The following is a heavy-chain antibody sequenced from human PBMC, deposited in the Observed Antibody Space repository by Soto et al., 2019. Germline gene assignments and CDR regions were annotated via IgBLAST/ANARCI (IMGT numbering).Heavy chain of an antibody. Sequence: QVQLVQSGAEVKTPGSSVKVSCKTSGGTFSTYAISWVRQAPGQGLEWLGGIIPTFRTTSYAQKFRGRVTLSADESTGTAYMELSSLRSEDTAMYYCASEWARTNGWPRTPNYGMDVWGQGTTVTVSS. CDR3: ASEWARTNGWPRTPNYGMDV. D-gene: IGHD6-19*01. V-gene: IGHV1-69*01. CDR2: IIPTFRTT. CDR1: GGTFSTYA. J-gene: IGHJ6*01.